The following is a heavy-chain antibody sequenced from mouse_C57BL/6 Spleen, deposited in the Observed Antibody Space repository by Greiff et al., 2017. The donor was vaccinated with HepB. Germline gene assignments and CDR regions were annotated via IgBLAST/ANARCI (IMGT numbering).Heavy chain of an antibody. Sequence: EVQGVESVAELVRPGASVKLSCTASGFNIRNTYMHWVKQRPEQGLEWIGRIDPANGNTKYAPKFQGKATITADTSSNTAYLQLSSLTSEDTAIYYCARADYYGNYEGFAYWGQGTLVTVSA. V-gene: IGHV14-3*01. J-gene: IGHJ3*01. CDR1: GFNIRNTY. CDR3: ARADYYGNYEGFAY. CDR2: IDPANGNT. D-gene: IGHD2-1*01.